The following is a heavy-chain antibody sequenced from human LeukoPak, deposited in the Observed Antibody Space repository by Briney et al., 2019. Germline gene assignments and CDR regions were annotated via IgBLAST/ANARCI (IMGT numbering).Heavy chain of an antibody. V-gene: IGHV4-59*01. Sequence: PAETLSLTCTVSGVSISSYYWSWIRQPPGKGLEWIGYIYYSGSTNYNPSLKSRVTISVDTSKNQFSLKLSSVTAADTAVYYCARVKFNRYFDYWGQGTLVTVSS. CDR2: IYYSGST. J-gene: IGHJ4*02. CDR1: GVSISSYY. D-gene: IGHD2/OR15-2a*01. CDR3: ARVKFNRYFDY.